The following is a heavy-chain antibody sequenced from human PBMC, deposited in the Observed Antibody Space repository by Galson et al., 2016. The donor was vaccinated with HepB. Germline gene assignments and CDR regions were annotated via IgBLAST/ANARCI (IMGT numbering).Heavy chain of an antibody. Sequence: SVKVSCKASGYTFTTYYIHWVRQAPGQGLEWMGMINPSEGTTNYAQRVQGRLTMISDTSTTTVHMDLKSLRSEDTAMYFCARGNIHLEAAEDWLDPWGQGTLVTVAS. J-gene: IGHJ5*02. CDR3: ARGNIHLEAAEDWLDP. CDR2: INPSEGTT. D-gene: IGHD6-13*01. V-gene: IGHV1-46*01. CDR1: GYTFTTYY.